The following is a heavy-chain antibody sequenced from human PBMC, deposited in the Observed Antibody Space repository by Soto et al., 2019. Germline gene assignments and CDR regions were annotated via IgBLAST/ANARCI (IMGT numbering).Heavy chain of an antibody. CDR2: IYHSGST. Sequence: PSETLSLTCAVSGGSISSSNWWSWVRQHPGKGLEWIGEIYHSGSTNYNPSLKSRVTISVDKSKNEFSLKLSSVTAADTAVYYCARVSEAVAGSWHYFDYWGQGTRVTVSS. J-gene: IGHJ4*02. D-gene: IGHD6-19*01. CDR1: GGSISSSNW. V-gene: IGHV4-4*02. CDR3: ARVSEAVAGSWHYFDY.